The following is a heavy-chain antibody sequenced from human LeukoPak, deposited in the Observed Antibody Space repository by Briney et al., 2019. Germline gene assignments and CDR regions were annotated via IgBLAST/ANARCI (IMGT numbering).Heavy chain of an antibody. J-gene: IGHJ6*02. D-gene: IGHD1-26*01. V-gene: IGHV4-59*08. CDR2: IYYSGST. CDR3: ARLGYYYYGMDV. Sequence: SETLSLTCTVSGGSISSYYWSWIRQTPGKGLEWIGYIYYSGSTNYNPSLKSRVTISVDTSKNQFSLKLSSVTAADTAVYYCARLGYYYYGMDVWGQGTTVTVSS. CDR1: GGSISSYY.